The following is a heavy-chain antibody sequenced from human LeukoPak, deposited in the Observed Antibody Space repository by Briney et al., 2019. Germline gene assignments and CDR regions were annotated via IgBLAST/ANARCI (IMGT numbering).Heavy chain of an antibody. CDR3: ARAFGFFFIAAAGAFDY. J-gene: IGHJ4*02. CDR1: GFTFSSYA. D-gene: IGHD6-13*01. CDR2: ISYDGSNK. Sequence: GRSLRLSCAASGFTFSSYAMHWVRQAPGKGLEWVAVISYDGSNKYYADSVEGRFTISRDNSKNTPYLQMNSLRAEDTAVYYCARAFGFFFIAAAGAFDYWGQGTLVTVSS. V-gene: IGHV3-30-3*01.